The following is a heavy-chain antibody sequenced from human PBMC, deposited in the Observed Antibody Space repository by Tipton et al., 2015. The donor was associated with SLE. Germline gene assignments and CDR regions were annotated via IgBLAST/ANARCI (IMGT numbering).Heavy chain of an antibody. Sequence: TLSLTCAVSGESISSYNWWTWVRQPPGKGLEWIGEVYHSGQSNYNPSLESRVTMSVDTSNNHFSLKLTSVTAADTAVYYCARGSSSGYGFDFWGQGTLVTVSS. J-gene: IGHJ4*02. CDR1: GESISSYNW. V-gene: IGHV4-4*02. CDR3: ARGSSSGYGFDF. D-gene: IGHD3-22*01. CDR2: VYHSGQS.